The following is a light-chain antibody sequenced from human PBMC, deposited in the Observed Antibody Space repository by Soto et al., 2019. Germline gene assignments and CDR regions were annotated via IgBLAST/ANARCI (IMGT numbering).Light chain of an antibody. CDR1: QSVSSN. V-gene: IGKV3-15*01. CDR2: GTS. CDR3: QQYNDWPRT. Sequence: EIVMTESPATLSVSPGERATLSCRASQSVSSNLAWYQQKPGHAPRLLIYGTSTRATGIPARFSGSGSRTEFTLTISSLQSEDFAVYYCQQYNDWPRTFGQGTKVDIK. J-gene: IGKJ1*01.